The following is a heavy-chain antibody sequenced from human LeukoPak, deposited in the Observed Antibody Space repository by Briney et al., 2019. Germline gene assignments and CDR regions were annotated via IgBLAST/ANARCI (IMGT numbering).Heavy chain of an antibody. D-gene: IGHD2-15*01. CDR2: IYHSGST. CDR3: ARSSAAARVFDY. V-gene: IGHV4-30-2*01. CDR1: GGSISSGGYS. Sequence: SQTLSLTCAVSGGSISSGGYSWSWIRQPPGKGLEWIGYIYHSGSTYYNPSLKSRVTISVVRSKNQFSLKLSSVTAADTAVYYCARSSAAARVFDYWGQGTLVTVSS. J-gene: IGHJ4*02.